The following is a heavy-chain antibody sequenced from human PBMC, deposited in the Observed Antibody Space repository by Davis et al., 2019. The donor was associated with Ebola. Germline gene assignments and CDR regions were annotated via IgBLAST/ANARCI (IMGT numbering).Heavy chain of an antibody. D-gene: IGHD3-22*01. CDR2: INADEREK. Sequence: GESLKISCTASGFTFSDYWMSWVRQLPGGGLQCVATINADEREKDYVDSVKGRFTVSRDNPKNSLYLQMNRLSAEDAAVYYCARLYKNDKSRYGHFDYWGQGILVTVSS. V-gene: IGHV3-7*03. CDR3: ARLYKNDKSRYGHFDY. J-gene: IGHJ4*02. CDR1: GFTFSDYW.